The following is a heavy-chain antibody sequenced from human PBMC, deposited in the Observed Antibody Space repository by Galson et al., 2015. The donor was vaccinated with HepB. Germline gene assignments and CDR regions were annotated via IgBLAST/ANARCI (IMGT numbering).Heavy chain of an antibody. D-gene: IGHD6-13*01. V-gene: IGHV3-21*01. CDR3: ASDGIADSFDY. CDR1: GFTFSTYS. J-gene: IGHJ4*02. Sequence: SLRLSCAASGFTFSTYSMNWVRQAPGKGLEWVSSIFSSSSFIYYEDSVKGRFTISRDNAKNSLYLQMNSLRAEDTAVYYCASDGIADSFDYWGQGTLVTVSS. CDR2: IFSSSSFI.